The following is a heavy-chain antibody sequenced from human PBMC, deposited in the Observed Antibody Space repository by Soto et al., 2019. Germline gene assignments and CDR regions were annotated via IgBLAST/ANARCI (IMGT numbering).Heavy chain of an antibody. D-gene: IGHD3-22*01. CDR1: GGSISSSSYY. J-gene: IGHJ4*02. CDR2: IYYSGST. V-gene: IGHV4-39*01. CDR3: ATYSSGYGYFDY. Sequence: SETLSLTCTVSGGSISSSSYYCGWIRQPPGKGLEWIGSIYYSGSTYYNPSLKSRVTISVDTSKNQFSLKLSSVTAADTAVYYCATYSSGYGYFDYWGQGTLVT.